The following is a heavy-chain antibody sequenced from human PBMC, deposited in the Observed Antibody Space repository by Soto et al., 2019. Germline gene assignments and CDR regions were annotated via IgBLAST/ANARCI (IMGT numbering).Heavy chain of an antibody. D-gene: IGHD5-18*01. V-gene: IGHV4-59*01. Sequence: PSETLSLTCTVSGGSISSSYWTWIRQPPGKGLEWIGYIYYSGTTNYNPSLKTRVTISLDTSKNQFSLSLISVTAADTDVYYCARDPNSYGYHDFDSWCQQTLLSVSS. CDR2: IYYSGTT. CDR1: GGSISSSY. CDR3: ARDPNSYGYHDFDS. J-gene: IGHJ4*02.